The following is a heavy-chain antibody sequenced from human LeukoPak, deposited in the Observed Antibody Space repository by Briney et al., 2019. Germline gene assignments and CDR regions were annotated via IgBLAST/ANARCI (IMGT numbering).Heavy chain of an antibody. CDR3: AREGGSSGYPRGYNAFDI. CDR2: INPSGGST. CDR1: GYTFTSYY. J-gene: IGHJ3*02. V-gene: IGHV1-46*01. D-gene: IGHD6-19*01. Sequence: ASVKVSCKASGYTFTSYYMHWVRQAPGQGLEWMGIINPSGGSTSYAQKFQGRVTMTRDMSTSTVYMELSSLRSEDTAVYYCAREGGSSGYPRGYNAFDIWGQGTMVTVSS.